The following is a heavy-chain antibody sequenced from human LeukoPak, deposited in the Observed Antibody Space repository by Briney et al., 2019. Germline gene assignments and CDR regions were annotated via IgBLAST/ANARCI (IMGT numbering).Heavy chain of an antibody. CDR1: GGSISSGGYY. V-gene: IGHV4-31*03. Sequence: PSETLSLTCTVSGGSISSGGYYWSWIRQHPGKGLEWIGYIYYSGSTYYNPSLKSRVTISVDTSKNQFSLKLSSVTAADTAVYYCAREWSPDPMKPKPHDTFDIWGQGTMVTVSS. CDR2: IYYSGST. J-gene: IGHJ3*02. D-gene: IGHD1-14*01. CDR3: AREWSPDPMKPKPHDTFDI.